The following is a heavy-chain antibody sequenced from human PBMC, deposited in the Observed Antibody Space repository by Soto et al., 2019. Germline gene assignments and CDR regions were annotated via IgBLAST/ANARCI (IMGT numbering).Heavy chain of an antibody. Sequence: ASVKVSCKVSGYTPTELSMHWVRQAPGKGVEWMGGFDPEDGETIYAQKFQGRVNMTEDTSTDTAYMELSSVRSEDTAVYYCATAGLVVVAATPRTNWFDPWGQGTLVTSPQ. CDR1: GYTPTELS. CDR2: FDPEDGET. V-gene: IGHV1-24*01. J-gene: IGHJ5*02. CDR3: ATAGLVVVAATPRTNWFDP. D-gene: IGHD2-15*01.